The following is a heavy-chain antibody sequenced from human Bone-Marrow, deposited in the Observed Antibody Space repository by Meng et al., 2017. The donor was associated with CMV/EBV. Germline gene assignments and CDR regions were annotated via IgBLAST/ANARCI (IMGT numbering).Heavy chain of an antibody. CDR2: MNPNSGNT. D-gene: IGHD6-13*01. Sequence: APVKVSCKASGYTFTSYDINWVRQATGQGLEWMGWMNPNSGNTGYAQKFQGRVTMTRNTSISTAYMELSSRRSEDTAVYYCARLLRSSWYIYYYYYGMDVWGQGTTVTVSS. V-gene: IGHV1-8*01. CDR3: ARLLRSSWYIYYYYYGMDV. J-gene: IGHJ6*02. CDR1: GYTFTSYD.